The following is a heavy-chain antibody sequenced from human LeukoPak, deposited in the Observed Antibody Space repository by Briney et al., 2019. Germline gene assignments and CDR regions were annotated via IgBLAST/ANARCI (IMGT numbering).Heavy chain of an antibody. V-gene: IGHV4-39*01. J-gene: IGHJ4*02. CDR3: ARHESIVVVVAARGFDY. D-gene: IGHD2-15*01. CDR2: IYYSGST. Sequence: SETLSLTCTVSGGSISSSSHYWGWIRQPPGKGLEWIGSIYYSGSTSYNPSLKSRVTISVDTSKNQFSLKLSSVTAADTAVYYCARHESIVVVVAARGFDYWGQGTLVTVSS. CDR1: GGSISSSSHY.